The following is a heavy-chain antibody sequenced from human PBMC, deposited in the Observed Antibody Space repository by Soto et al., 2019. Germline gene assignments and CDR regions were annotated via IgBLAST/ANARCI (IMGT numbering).Heavy chain of an antibody. CDR1: GGSISSNY. CDR3: ARYRREAVAGYTLDN. J-gene: IGHJ4*02. V-gene: IGHV4-59*01. CDR2: VYNSGST. Sequence: SETLSLTCTVSGGSISSNYWTWIRQPPGKGLEWIGHVYNSGSTNYNPSLKSRVTISEDTSKSQFSLKVNSMTAADTAVYYCARYRREAVAGYTLDNWGQGILVTVSS. D-gene: IGHD6-13*01.